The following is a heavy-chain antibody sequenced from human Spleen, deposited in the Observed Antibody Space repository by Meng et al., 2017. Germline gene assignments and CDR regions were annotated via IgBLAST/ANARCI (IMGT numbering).Heavy chain of an antibody. Sequence: QVQLQESGPGLVRPSETLSLTCTVSGGSVSSGSYYWSWIRQPPGKGLEWIGYIYYSGSTNYNPSLKSLVTISVDTSKNQFSLKLSSVTAADTAVYYCARVTTVTQYFDYWGQGTLVTVSS. J-gene: IGHJ4*02. CDR3: ARVTTVTQYFDY. D-gene: IGHD4-17*01. V-gene: IGHV4-61*01. CDR2: IYYSGST. CDR1: GGSVSSGSYY.